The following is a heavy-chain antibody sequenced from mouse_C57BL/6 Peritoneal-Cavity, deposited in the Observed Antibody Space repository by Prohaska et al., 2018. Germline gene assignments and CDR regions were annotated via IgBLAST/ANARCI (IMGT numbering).Heavy chain of an antibody. CDR2: INSDGSAI. J-gene: IGHJ1*03. D-gene: IGHD2-1*01. Sequence: EVQLLEAGGGLVQPGGSRGLSCEGSGFTFSGFWMSWVRQTPGKTLEWIGDINSDGSAINYAPSIKDRFTIFREKYKSTLYLQMSNVRSEDKDTYYCRRYGNYWYFDVWGTGTTVTVSS. V-gene: IGHV11-2*01. CDR1: GFTFSGFW. CDR3: RRYGNYWYFDV.